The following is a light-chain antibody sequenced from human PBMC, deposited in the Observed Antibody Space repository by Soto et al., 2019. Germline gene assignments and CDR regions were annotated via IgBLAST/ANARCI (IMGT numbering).Light chain of an antibody. V-gene: IGKV3-11*01. CDR1: QSVNRY. CDR2: DAS. CDR3: HRRVNWPT. J-gene: IGKJ3*01. Sequence: EIVLTQSPATLSLSPGERATHSCRTSQSVNRYLDWYQQKPGQAPRLLIYDASNRAAGIPARFSGSGSGTDFSLTISSLEPEDFAVYYCHRRVNWPTFGPGTKVDIQ.